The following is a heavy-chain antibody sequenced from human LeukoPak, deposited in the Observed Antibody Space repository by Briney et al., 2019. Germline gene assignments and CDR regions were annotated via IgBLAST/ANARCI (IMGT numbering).Heavy chain of an antibody. V-gene: IGHV3-23*01. CDR3: AKGGDYYGSGSYWGFDY. CDR1: GFTFSNYA. CDR2: ISGSGGST. Sequence: GGSLRLSCEASGFTFSNYAMSWVRQAPGKGLECVSPISGSGGSTYYRDSVKGRFTISRDNSKNTLYLQMNSLRAEDTAVYYCAKGGDYYGSGSYWGFDYWGQGTLVTVSS. J-gene: IGHJ4*02. D-gene: IGHD3-10*01.